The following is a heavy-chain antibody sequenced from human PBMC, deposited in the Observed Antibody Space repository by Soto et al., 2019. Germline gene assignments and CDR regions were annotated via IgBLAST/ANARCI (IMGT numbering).Heavy chain of an antibody. J-gene: IGHJ6*03. Sequence: ASVKPSCKASGYSFTSYGISWVRQAPEQGLEWMGWISAYNGNTNYAQKLQGRVTMTTDTSTSTAYMELRSLRSDETAVYYCARDMYYDFWSGYGNGYYYYMDVWGKGTTVTVSS. V-gene: IGHV1-18*01. CDR1: GYSFTSYG. CDR3: ARDMYYDFWSGYGNGYYYYMDV. CDR2: ISAYNGNT. D-gene: IGHD3-3*01.